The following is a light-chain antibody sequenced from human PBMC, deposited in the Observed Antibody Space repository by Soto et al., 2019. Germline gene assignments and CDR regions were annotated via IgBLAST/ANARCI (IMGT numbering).Light chain of an antibody. Sequence: EIVMTQSPATLSVSPGERATLSCRASQSVSSNLAWYQQKPGQTPKLLIYVASTRATGIPARFSGSGSGTEFTLTISSLQSEDFAVYYCPQYYGWPLTFGGGTKVEFK. CDR2: VAS. CDR3: PQYYGWPLT. CDR1: QSVSSN. V-gene: IGKV3-15*01. J-gene: IGKJ4*01.